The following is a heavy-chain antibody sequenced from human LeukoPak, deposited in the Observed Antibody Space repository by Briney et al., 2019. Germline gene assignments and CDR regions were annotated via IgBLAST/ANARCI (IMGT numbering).Heavy chain of an antibody. CDR3: ARGANWGSPDY. CDR2: IYYSGTT. Sequence: SETLSLTCTVSGGSISSDYWSWIRQSPWKELEWIGYIYYSGTTSYNPSLKSRVTISLDTSKNQFSLKLSSVTAADTAVYYCARGANWGSPDYWGQGTLVTVYS. V-gene: IGHV4-59*01. D-gene: IGHD7-27*01. J-gene: IGHJ4*02. CDR1: GGSISSDY.